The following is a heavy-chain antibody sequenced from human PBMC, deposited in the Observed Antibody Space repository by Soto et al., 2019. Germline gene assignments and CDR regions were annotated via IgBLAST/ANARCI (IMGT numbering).Heavy chain of an antibody. Sequence: ASVKVSCKASGYTFTSYAMHWVRQAPGQRLEWMGWINAGNGNTKYSQKFQGRVTITTDKSASTAYMELSSLRSEDTAVYYCARSQGSSTSLEIYYYYYYGMDVWGQGTTVTVSS. D-gene: IGHD2-2*01. CDR3: ARSQGSSTSLEIYYYYYYGMDV. CDR2: INAGNGNT. CDR1: GYTFTSYA. V-gene: IGHV1-3*01. J-gene: IGHJ6*02.